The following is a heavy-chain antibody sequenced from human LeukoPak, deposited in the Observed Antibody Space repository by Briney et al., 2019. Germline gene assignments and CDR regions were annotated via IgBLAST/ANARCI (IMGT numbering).Heavy chain of an antibody. D-gene: IGHD1-1*01. Sequence: VSHIRTSGSAKYYADSVKGRFTISRDNAKSSLYLQMDSLRAEDTAVYYCARDWITRFDYWGQGIMVTVSP. CDR3: ARDWITRFDY. J-gene: IGHJ4*02. CDR2: IRTSGSAK. V-gene: IGHV3-11*01.